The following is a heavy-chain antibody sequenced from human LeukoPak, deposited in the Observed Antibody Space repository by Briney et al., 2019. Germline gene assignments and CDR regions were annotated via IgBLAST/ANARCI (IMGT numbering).Heavy chain of an antibody. CDR1: GFIFSSYW. CDR3: ARDPWTDY. V-gene: IGHV3-7*01. CDR2: IMADGGEE. J-gene: IGHJ4*02. Sequence: GGSLRLSCAASGFIFSSYWMTWVRQAPGKGLEWVATIMADGGEEYYVDSVKGRFTISRDNANYSLYLQMNSLRADDTAVYYCARDPWTDYWGQGTLVTVSS. D-gene: IGHD3/OR15-3a*01.